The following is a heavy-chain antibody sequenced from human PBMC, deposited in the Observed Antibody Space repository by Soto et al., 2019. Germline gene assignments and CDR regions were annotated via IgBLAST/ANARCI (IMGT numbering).Heavy chain of an antibody. CDR2: IIPMFGTP. V-gene: IGHV1-69*01. CDR3: ARGRDQPPVGLYFDS. D-gene: IGHD1-26*01. J-gene: IGHJ4*02. CDR1: GDAFTNYI. Sequence: QVQLVQSGAEVKKPGSSVKVSCKASGDAFTNYIFDWVRQAPGQGLEWMGGIIPMFGTPKYAQTFQDRVTISADVSTGTAYLELTSLRFNDTAVYYCARGRDQPPVGLYFDSWGEGTRVTVSS.